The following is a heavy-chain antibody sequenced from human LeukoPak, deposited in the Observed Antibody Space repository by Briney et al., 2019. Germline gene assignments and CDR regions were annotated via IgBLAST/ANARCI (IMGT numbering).Heavy chain of an antibody. D-gene: IGHD6-6*01. Sequence: PGGSLRLSCATSGFTFSNYGMNWVRQAPGKGLEWVSSISSSGGYIYYADSVKDRFTISRDNAENSLYLQMNSLRDEDTAVYYCARGRGYSTSSSDMDVWGRGTTVSVSS. V-gene: IGHV3-21*01. CDR1: GFTFSNYG. J-gene: IGHJ6*02. CDR3: ARGRGYSTSSSDMDV. CDR2: ISSSGGYI.